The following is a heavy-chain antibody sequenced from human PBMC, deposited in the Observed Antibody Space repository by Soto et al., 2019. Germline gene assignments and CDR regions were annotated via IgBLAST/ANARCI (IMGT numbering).Heavy chain of an antibody. CDR3: ARERVDTAMVVRYYYYYMDV. Sequence: GGSLRLSCAASGFTFSSYAMSWVRQAPGKGLEWVSAISGSGGSTYYADSVKGRFTISRDNSKNTLYLQMNSLRAEDTAVYYCARERVDTAMVVRYYYYYMDVWGKGTTVTVSS. CDR1: GFTFSSYA. D-gene: IGHD5-18*01. V-gene: IGHV3-23*01. J-gene: IGHJ6*03. CDR2: ISGSGGST.